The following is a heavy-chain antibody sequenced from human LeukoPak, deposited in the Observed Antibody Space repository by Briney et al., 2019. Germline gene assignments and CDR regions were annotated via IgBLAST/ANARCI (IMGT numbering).Heavy chain of an antibody. V-gene: IGHV3-23*01. Sequence: GGSLRLSCAASGFTFSSYAMSWVRQAPGKGLEWVSAISGSGGSTYYADSVKGRFTISRDNPKNTLYLQMNSLRAEDTAVYYCAKELYDFWSGYYPRGIDYWGQGTLVTVSS. CDR1: GFTFSSYA. D-gene: IGHD3-3*01. CDR3: AKELYDFWSGYYPRGIDY. J-gene: IGHJ4*02. CDR2: ISGSGGST.